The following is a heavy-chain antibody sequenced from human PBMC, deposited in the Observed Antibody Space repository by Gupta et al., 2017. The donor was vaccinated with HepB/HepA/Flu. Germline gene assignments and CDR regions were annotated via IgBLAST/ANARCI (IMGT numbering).Heavy chain of an antibody. D-gene: IGHD2-21*01. CDR3: ARGLGDHRADYYYYGMDV. J-gene: IGHJ6*02. CDR2: INPSGGST. Sequence: QVQLVQSGAEVKKPGASVKVSCKASGYTFTSYYMHWVRQAPGQGLEWMGIINPSGGSTSYAQKFQSRVTMTRDTSTSTVYMELSSLRSEDTAVYYCARGLGDHRADYYYYGMDVWGQGTTVTVSS. V-gene: IGHV1-46*01. CDR1: GYTFTSYY.